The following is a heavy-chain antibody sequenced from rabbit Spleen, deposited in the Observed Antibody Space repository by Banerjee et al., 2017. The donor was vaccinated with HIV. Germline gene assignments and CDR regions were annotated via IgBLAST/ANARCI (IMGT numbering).Heavy chain of an antibody. D-gene: IGHD8-1*01. CDR3: ARDTGSSFSTYGMDL. CDR1: GVSFSGDSY. CDR2: IDTGSRDFT. J-gene: IGHJ6*01. Sequence: EQLEESGGGLVKPEGSLTLTCKASGVSFSGDSYMCWVRQAPGKGLEWIACIDTGSRDFTYYASWAKGRFTISKTSSTTVTLQMTSLTAADTATYFCARDTGSSFSTYGMDLWGPGTLVTVS. V-gene: IGHV1S45*01.